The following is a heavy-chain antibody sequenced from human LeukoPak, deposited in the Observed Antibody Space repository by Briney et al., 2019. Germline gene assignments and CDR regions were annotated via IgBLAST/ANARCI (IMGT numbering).Heavy chain of an antibody. D-gene: IGHD1-26*01. CDR1: GFTFSHYG. CDR2: ISYDGSNK. V-gene: IGHV3-30*18. J-gene: IGHJ4*02. Sequence: PGGSLRLSCAASGFTFSHYGMHWVRQAPGKGLEWVTLISYDGSNKKYADSVKGRFTISRDNSKNTLYLQMNSLRGEDTAVYYCAEDRSGSYDHFDYWGQGTRVTVSS. CDR3: AEDRSGSYDHFDY.